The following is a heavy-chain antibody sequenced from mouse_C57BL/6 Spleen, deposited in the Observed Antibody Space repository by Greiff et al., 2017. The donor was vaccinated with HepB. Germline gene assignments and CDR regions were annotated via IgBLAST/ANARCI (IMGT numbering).Heavy chain of an antibody. CDR3: TRGYSWWGFGY. Sequence: VQLQESGAELVRPGASVTLSCKASGYTFTDYEMHWVKQTPVHGLEWIGAIDPETGGTAYNQKFKGKAILTADKSSSTAYMELRSRTSEASAVYYCTRGYSWWGFGYWGQGTLFTVSA. D-gene: IGHD1-1*02. J-gene: IGHJ3*01. V-gene: IGHV1-15*01. CDR2: IDPETGGT. CDR1: GYTFTDYE.